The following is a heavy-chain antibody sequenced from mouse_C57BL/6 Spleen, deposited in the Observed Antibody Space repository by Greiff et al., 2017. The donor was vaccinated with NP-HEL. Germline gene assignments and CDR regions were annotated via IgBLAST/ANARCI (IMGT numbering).Heavy chain of an antibody. CDR1: GYTFTSYT. Sequence: QVQLKQSGAELARPGASVKMSCKASGYTFTSYTMHWVKQRPGQGLEWIGYINPSSGYTKYNQKFKDKATLTVDKSSSTAYMQLSSLTSEDYAVYYCARGGGTGSKRYAMDYWGQGTSVTVSS. CDR3: ARGGGTGSKRYAMDY. CDR2: INPSSGYT. D-gene: IGHD4-1*01. V-gene: IGHV1-4*01. J-gene: IGHJ4*01.